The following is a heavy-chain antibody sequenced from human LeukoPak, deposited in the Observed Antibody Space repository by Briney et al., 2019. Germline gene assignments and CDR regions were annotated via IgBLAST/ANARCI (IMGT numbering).Heavy chain of an antibody. CDR2: INTNTGNP. Sequence: ASVKVSCKASGYTFTSYAMNWVRQAPGQGLEWMGWINTNTGNPTYAQGFTGRFVFSLDTSVGTAYLQISSLKAEDTAVYYCARVYAWDSSGWYRERYYFDYWGQGTLVTVSS. J-gene: IGHJ4*02. V-gene: IGHV7-4-1*02. CDR1: GYTFTSYA. D-gene: IGHD6-19*01. CDR3: ARVYAWDSSGWYRERYYFDY.